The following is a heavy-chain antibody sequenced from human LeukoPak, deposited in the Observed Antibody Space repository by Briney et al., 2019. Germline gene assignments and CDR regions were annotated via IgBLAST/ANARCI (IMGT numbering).Heavy chain of an antibody. Sequence: GGSLRLSCAASGFTFSSYAMSWVRQAPGKGLEWVSAISGSGGSTYYADSVKGRFTVSRDNSKNTLYLQMNSLRAEDTAVYYCAKEVSGAVDTAMVDYWGQGTLVTVSS. CDR1: GFTFSSYA. D-gene: IGHD5-18*01. CDR2: ISGSGGST. V-gene: IGHV3-23*01. J-gene: IGHJ4*02. CDR3: AKEVSGAVDTAMVDY.